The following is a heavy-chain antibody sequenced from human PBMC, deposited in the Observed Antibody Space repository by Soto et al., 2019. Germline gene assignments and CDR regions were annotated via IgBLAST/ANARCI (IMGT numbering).Heavy chain of an antibody. J-gene: IGHJ5*01. CDR1: GFTFSNYS. CDR3: AGEASVAAINWFDS. CDR2: ILYGGSVQ. Sequence: GGSLRLSCAVSGFTFSNYSVNWVRQAPCKGLEWVAVILYGGSVQHYADSVKGRFTVSRDNSKNTVYLQMNSLTPEDTATYYCAGEASVAAINWFDSCGQGNLV. D-gene: IGHD5-18*01. V-gene: IGHV3-30-3*01.